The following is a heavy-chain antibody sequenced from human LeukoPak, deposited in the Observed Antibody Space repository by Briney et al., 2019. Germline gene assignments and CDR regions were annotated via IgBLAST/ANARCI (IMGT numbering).Heavy chain of an antibody. CDR2: ISGDTGYI. V-gene: IGHV3-21*01. CDR3: AKDLYVRGITPYYFGS. Sequence: PGGSLRLSCAASGFSFSDFTMNWVRQAPGKGLEWVASISGDTGYIDYSDSLEGRFTITRDNAKNSLFLQMNTLRAEDTAIYYCAKDLYVRGITPYYFGSWGQGTQVIVSS. J-gene: IGHJ4*02. CDR1: GFSFSDFT. D-gene: IGHD3-10*02.